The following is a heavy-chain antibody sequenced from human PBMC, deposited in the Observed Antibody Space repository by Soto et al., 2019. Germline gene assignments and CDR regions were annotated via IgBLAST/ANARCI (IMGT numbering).Heavy chain of an antibody. CDR2: INHSGST. D-gene: IGHD6-13*01. CDR3: ARGDSSSWNEQVDY. Sequence: QVQLQQWGAGLLKPSETLSLTCAVYGGSFSGYYWSWIRQPPGKGLEWIGEINHSGSTNYNPSLKSRVTISGDTSKNQFSLKLSSVTAADTAVYYCARGDSSSWNEQVDYWGQGPLVTVSS. V-gene: IGHV4-34*01. J-gene: IGHJ4*02. CDR1: GGSFSGYY.